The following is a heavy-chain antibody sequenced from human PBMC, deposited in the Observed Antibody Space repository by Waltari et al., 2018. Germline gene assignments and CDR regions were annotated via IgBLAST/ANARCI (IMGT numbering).Heavy chain of an antibody. CDR2: INHSGST. D-gene: IGHD3-10*01. V-gene: IGHV4-34*01. Sequence: QVQLQQWGAGLLKPSETLSLTCAVYGGSFSGYYWSWIRQPPGKGLEWIGEINHSGSTNYHPSLKSRVTISVDTSKNQFSLKLSSVTAADTAVYYCARGLYGSGRSQFDYWGQGTLVTVSS. CDR3: ARGLYGSGRSQFDY. CDR1: GGSFSGYY. J-gene: IGHJ4*02.